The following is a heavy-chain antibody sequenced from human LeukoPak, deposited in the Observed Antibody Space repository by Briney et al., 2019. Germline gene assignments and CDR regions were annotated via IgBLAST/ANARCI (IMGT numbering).Heavy chain of an antibody. V-gene: IGHV3-49*03. Sequence: GRSLRLSCTAAGFTFGDYAMSWFRQDPGKGLEWVGFIRSKAYGGTTEYAASVKGRFTISRDDSKSIAYLQMNSVKTEDEGVYYCTRDRASGGITGTTCWFDPWGQGTLVTVSS. CDR3: TRDRASGGITGTTCWFDP. CDR2: IRSKAYGGTT. J-gene: IGHJ5*02. D-gene: IGHD1-7*01. CDR1: GFTFGDYA.